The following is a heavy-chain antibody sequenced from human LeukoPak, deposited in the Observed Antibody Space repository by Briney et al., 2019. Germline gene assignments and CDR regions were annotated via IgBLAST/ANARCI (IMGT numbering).Heavy chain of an antibody. V-gene: IGHV4-59*01. CDR2: IYYSGST. D-gene: IGHD3-22*01. J-gene: IGHJ4*02. CDR3: ACHWDSSGYYED. CDR1: GGSISSYY. Sequence: PSETLSLTCTVSGGSISSYYWSWIRQPPGKGLEWIGYIYYSGSTNYNPSLKSRVTISVDTSKNQFSLKLSSVTAADTAVYYCACHWDSSGYYEDWGQGTLVTVSS.